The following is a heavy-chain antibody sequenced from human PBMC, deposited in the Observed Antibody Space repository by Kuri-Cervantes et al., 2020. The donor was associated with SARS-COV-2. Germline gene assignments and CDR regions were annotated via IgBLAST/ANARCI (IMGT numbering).Heavy chain of an antibody. CDR1: GFTFSSYS. J-gene: IGHJ6*02. V-gene: IGHV3-48*01. CDR2: ISRSSSTI. D-gene: IGHD4-17*01. CDR3: ARGFPTVTTWLGYYYYGMDV. Sequence: GESLKISCAASGFTFSSYSMNWVRQAPGKGLEWVSYISRSSSTIYYADSVKGRFTISRDNAKNSLYLQMNSLRAEDTAVYYCARGFPTVTTWLGYYYYGMDVWGQGTTVTVSS.